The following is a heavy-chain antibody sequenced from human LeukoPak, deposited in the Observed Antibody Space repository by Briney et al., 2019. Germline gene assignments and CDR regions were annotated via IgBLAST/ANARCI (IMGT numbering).Heavy chain of an antibody. CDR2: ISGSGGST. D-gene: IGHD3-22*01. CDR3: AKDPLWSRLFDVYYFDY. Sequence: GGSLRLSCAASGFTFSTYTMNWIRQAPGKGLEWVSAISGSGGSTYYADSVKGRFTISRDNSKNTLYLQMNSLRAEDTAVYYCAKDPLWSRLFDVYYFDYWGQGTLVTVSS. CDR1: GFTFSTYT. J-gene: IGHJ4*02. V-gene: IGHV3-23*01.